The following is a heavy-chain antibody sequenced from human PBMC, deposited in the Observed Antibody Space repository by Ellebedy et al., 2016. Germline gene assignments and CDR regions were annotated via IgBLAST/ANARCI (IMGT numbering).Heavy chain of an antibody. V-gene: IGHV3-30-3*01. CDR2: ISYDGSNK. J-gene: IGHJ3*02. Sequence: GGSLRLXXAASGFTFSSYAMHWVRQAPGKGLEWVAVISYDGSNKYYADSVKGRFTISRDNSKNTLYLQMNSLRAEDTAVYYCASGVVPAAFDAFDIWGQGTMVTVSS. D-gene: IGHD2-2*01. CDR3: ASGVVPAAFDAFDI. CDR1: GFTFSSYA.